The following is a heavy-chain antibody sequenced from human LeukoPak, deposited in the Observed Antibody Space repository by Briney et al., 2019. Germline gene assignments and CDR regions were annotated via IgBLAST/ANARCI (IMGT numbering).Heavy chain of an antibody. Sequence: WASVKVSCKASGYTFTGYCMHWVRQAPGQGLEWMGWINPNSGGTNYAQKFQGRVTMTRDTSISTAYMELSRLRSDDTAVYYCARVEVTGTTPFPYFDYWGQGTLVTVSS. J-gene: IGHJ4*02. CDR3: ARVEVTGTTPFPYFDY. CDR1: GYTFTGYC. D-gene: IGHD1-7*01. CDR2: INPNSGGT. V-gene: IGHV1-2*02.